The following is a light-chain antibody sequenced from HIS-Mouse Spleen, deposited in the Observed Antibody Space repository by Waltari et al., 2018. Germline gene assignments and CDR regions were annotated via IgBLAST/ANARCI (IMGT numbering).Light chain of an antibody. Sequence: QSALTQPRSVSGSPGQSVTISCTGTSSDVGGYHYASWYQQHPGKAPKLMIYDVSKRPSGVPDRFSGSKSGTTASLTISGLQAEDEADYYCCSYAGSYTWVFGGGTKLTVL. J-gene: IGLJ3*02. V-gene: IGLV2-11*01. CDR3: CSYAGSYTWV. CDR2: DVS. CDR1: SSDVGGYHY.